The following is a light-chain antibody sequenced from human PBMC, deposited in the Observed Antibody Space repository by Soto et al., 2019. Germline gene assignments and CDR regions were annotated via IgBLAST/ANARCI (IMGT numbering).Light chain of an antibody. CDR2: AAS. Sequence: IQMTQSPSSLSASVEDRVTITCRASQSISSYLNWYQQKPGKAPKLLIYAASSLQSGVPSRFSGSGSGTDFTLTISSLQPEDFATYYCQQSYSTLSFGGGTKVDIK. CDR1: QSISSY. CDR3: QQSYSTLS. J-gene: IGKJ4*01. V-gene: IGKV1-39*01.